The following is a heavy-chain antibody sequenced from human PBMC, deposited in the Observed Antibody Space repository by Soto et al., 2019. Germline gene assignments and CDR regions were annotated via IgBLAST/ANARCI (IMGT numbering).Heavy chain of an antibody. CDR2: IYGGGNGP. D-gene: IGHD2-2*03. J-gene: IGHJ4*02. CDR1: GFTFSDFA. Sequence: EVQVLESGGGLVQPGGSLRLPCAATGFTFSDFAMSWVRQAPGKGLEWVSRIYGGGNGPHYADSVKGRVTFSRDNSKNTLYLQMNSLRAEDTAVYYCAKMEGMDPWAYCFDYWGQGTLVTVSS. V-gene: IGHV3-23*01. CDR3: AKMEGMDPWAYCFDY.